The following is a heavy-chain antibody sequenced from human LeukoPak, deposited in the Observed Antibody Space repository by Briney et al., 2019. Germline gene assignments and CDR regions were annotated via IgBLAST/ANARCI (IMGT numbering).Heavy chain of an antibody. CDR2: ISYDGSNK. D-gene: IGHD3-16*02. V-gene: IGHV3-30*18. CDR3: ANFYQGPDDAFDI. CDR1: GFTFSSYG. J-gene: IGHJ3*02. Sequence: GRSLILSCAAPGFTFSSYGMHWGRQAPGKGLEWVAVISYDGSNKYYRDSVTGRVTLSRDNSKNTLYLQMNSLRAEDTAVYYCANFYQGPDDAFDILAQGTMVNVSS.